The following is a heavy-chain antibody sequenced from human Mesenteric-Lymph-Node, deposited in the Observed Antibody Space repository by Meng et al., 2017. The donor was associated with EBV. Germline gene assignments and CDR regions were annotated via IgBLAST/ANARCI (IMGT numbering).Heavy chain of an antibody. CDR1: GYSFSSYG. V-gene: IGHV1-18*01. D-gene: IGHD3-22*01. J-gene: IGHJ5*02. Sequence: LGQSGAEVKKPGASVNVACQAFGYSFSSYGISWVRQAPGQGLEWMGWISAYNGNINYAQKFQGRVTMTTDTSTSTAYMELRSLRSDDTAVYYCATDTGRVINNLFDPWGQGTLVTVSS. CDR2: ISAYNGNI. CDR3: ATDTGRVINNLFDP.